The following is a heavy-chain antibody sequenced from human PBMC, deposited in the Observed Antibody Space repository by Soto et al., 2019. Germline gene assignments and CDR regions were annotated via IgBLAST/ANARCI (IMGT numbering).Heavy chain of an antibody. V-gene: IGHV3-23*01. CDR1: GFTFSSYA. CDR3: AKDQDYWYFDL. Sequence: GGSLRLSCAASGFTFSSYAMSWVRQAPGKGLEWVAANSGSGGSTNYADSVKGRFTISRDNSKNTLYLQMNSLRVEDTAIYYCAKDQDYWYFDLWGRGTLVTVSS. J-gene: IGHJ2*01. CDR2: NSGSGGST.